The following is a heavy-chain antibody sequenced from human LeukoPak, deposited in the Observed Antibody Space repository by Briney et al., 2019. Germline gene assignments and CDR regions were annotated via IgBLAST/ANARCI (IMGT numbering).Heavy chain of an antibody. J-gene: IGHJ6*02. Sequence: ASVKVSCKASGGTFSSYAISWVRQAPGQGLEWMGRIIPILGIANYAQEFQGRVTITADKSTSTAYMELSSLRSEDTAVYYCARVLWFGELNYYYYGMDVWGQGTTVTVSS. CDR2: IIPILGIA. D-gene: IGHD3-10*01. CDR3: ARVLWFGELNYYYYGMDV. V-gene: IGHV1-69*04. CDR1: GGTFSSYA.